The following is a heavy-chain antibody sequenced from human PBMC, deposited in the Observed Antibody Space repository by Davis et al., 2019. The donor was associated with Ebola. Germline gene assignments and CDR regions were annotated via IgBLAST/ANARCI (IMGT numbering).Heavy chain of an antibody. J-gene: IGHJ4*02. CDR1: GFTVSSNY. Sequence: GESLKISCAASGFTVSSNYMSWVRQAPGKGLEWVSTFGTVGDTYYADSVKGRFAMSRDNSRDTLYLQMNSLRVEDSALYYCVKGGPIAGAGTKSVDYWGQGTLVTVSS. D-gene: IGHD6-13*01. CDR2: FGTVGDT. V-gene: IGHV3-53*01. CDR3: VKGGPIAGAGTKSVDY.